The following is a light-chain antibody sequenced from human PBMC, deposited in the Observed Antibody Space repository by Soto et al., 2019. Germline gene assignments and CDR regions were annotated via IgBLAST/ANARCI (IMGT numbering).Light chain of an antibody. Sequence: DIQMTQSPSSLSASVGDRVTITCQASQDISNYLNWYQQKPGKAPKLLIYDASNLETGVPSRFSGSGSGTDFTFTISSLQPEDIATYYCQQSSSTPPFTFGPGTKVDIK. CDR1: QDISNY. J-gene: IGKJ3*01. CDR2: DAS. V-gene: IGKV1-33*01. CDR3: QQSSSTPPFT.